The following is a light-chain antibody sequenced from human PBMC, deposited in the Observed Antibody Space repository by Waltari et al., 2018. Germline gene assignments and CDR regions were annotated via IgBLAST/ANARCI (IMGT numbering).Light chain of an antibody. J-gene: IGLJ7*01. CDR3: GTWDSSLSGAV. CDR1: SSNIGNNY. Sequence: QSVLTQPPSVSAAPGQRVTISCSGGSSNIGNNYVSWYRQFPGTAPKLLIDEDSERPSGIPVRFSGSKSGTSATLDITGLQAGDEADYCCGTWDSSLSGAVFGGGTHLTVL. CDR2: EDS. V-gene: IGLV1-51*02.